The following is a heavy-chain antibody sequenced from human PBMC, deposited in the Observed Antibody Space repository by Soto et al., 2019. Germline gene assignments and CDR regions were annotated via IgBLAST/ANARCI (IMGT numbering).Heavy chain of an antibody. CDR1: GFSFSYYG. CDR2: ISTSSSNI. V-gene: IGHV3-48*01. D-gene: IGHD2-2*01. J-gene: IGHJ6*03. CDR3: GRETSTGNYYMDV. Sequence: EVQLVESGGGLVQPGGSLRLSCAASGFSFSYYGMNWVRQAPGKGLEWVSYISTSSSNIYYADSVKGRFTISRDNAKNSLSLQMNSLRAADKAVYYCGRETSTGNYYMDVWGKGTTVTVSS.